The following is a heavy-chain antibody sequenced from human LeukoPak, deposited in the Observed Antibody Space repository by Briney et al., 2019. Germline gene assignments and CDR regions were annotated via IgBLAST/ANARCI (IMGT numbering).Heavy chain of an antibody. Sequence: SETLSLTCTVSGGSISSSYWSWIRQPPGKGLDWIGYIYYSGSTYNNPSHRSRVTMSVDTSKNQFSLKLSSVTAADTAVYYCARGSPESDAFDIWGQGTMVTVSS. CDR1: GGSISSSY. D-gene: IGHD1-14*01. V-gene: IGHV4-59*01. CDR2: IYYSGST. J-gene: IGHJ3*02. CDR3: ARGSPESDAFDI.